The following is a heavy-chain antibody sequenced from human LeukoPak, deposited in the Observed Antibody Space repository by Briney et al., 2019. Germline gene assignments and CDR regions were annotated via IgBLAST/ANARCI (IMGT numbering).Heavy chain of an antibody. CDR2: ISYDGSNK. J-gene: IGHJ4*02. CDR1: GFTFSSYA. D-gene: IGHD3-10*01. V-gene: IGHV3-30-3*01. CDR3: ARAPWSIGELLLFFDY. Sequence: GGSLRLSCAASGFTFSSYAMHWVRQAPGKGLEWVAVISYDGSNKYYADSVKGRFTISRDNSKNTLYLQMNSLRAEDTAVYYCARAPWSIGELLLFFDYWGQGTLVTVPS.